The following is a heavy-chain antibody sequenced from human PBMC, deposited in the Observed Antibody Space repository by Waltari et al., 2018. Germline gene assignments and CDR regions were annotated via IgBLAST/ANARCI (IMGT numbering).Heavy chain of an antibody. Sequence: QVQLVESGGGVVQPGRSLRLTCAASGFTFSSYAMHCVRQAPGKGLEWVAVISYDGSNKYYVDSVKGRFTISRDNSKNTLYLQMNSLRAEDTAVYYCARELSGYDFFDYWGQGTLVTVSS. CDR2: ISYDGSNK. J-gene: IGHJ4*02. CDR1: GFTFSSYA. CDR3: ARELSGYDFFDY. V-gene: IGHV3-30*04. D-gene: IGHD5-12*01.